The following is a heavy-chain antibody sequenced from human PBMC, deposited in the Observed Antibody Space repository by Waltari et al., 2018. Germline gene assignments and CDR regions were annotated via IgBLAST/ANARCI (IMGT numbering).Heavy chain of an antibody. CDR1: GGSFSGYY. CDR3: ARHDDSGWPSHNYMDV. Sequence: QLQLQESGAGLLKPSETLSLTCAVYGGSFSGYYWSWIRQPPGKGLEWIGEINHSGSTNYNPSLKSRVTISVDTSKNQFSLKLSSVTAADTAVYYCARHDDSGWPSHNYMDVWGKGTTVTVSS. V-gene: IGHV4-34*01. CDR2: INHSGST. D-gene: IGHD6-19*01. J-gene: IGHJ6*03.